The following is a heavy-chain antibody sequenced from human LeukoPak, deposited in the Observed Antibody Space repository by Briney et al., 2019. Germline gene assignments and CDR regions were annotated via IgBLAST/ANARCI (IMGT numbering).Heavy chain of an antibody. D-gene: IGHD3-22*01. CDR1: GGSISSGGYS. Sequence: PSETLSLTCTVSGGSISSGGYSWSWIRQHPGKGLEWIGYIYYSGNTYYNPSLKSRVTISVDTSENQFSLKLSSVTAADTAVYYCARHLIVRYYYDSSGENAFDTWGQGTMVTVSS. CDR2: IYYSGNT. V-gene: IGHV4-31*03. J-gene: IGHJ3*02. CDR3: ARHLIVRYYYDSSGENAFDT.